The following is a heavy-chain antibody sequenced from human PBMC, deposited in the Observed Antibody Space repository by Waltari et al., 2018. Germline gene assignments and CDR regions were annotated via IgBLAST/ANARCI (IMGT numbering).Heavy chain of an antibody. J-gene: IGHJ4*02. CDR1: GFTFSNYW. D-gene: IGHD3-10*01. V-gene: IGHV3-7*01. CDR2: KKQDGSEK. Sequence: EVQLVESGGGLVQPGGSLRLSCEASGFTFSNYWMSWVRQAPGKGLGWVANKKQDGSEKYCVDSVKGRFTISRDNAKNSLYLQMNSLRAEDTAVYYCARDRDTMVRGVISQWGQGTLVTVSS. CDR3: ARDRDTMVRGVISQ.